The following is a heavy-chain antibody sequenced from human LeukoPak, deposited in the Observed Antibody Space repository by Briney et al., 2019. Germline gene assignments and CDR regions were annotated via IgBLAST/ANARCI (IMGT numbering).Heavy chain of an antibody. CDR3: ARDRDTAMATFDY. CDR1: GGTFSSYA. D-gene: IGHD5-18*01. CDR2: IIPIFGIA. Sequence: SVKVSCKASGGTFSSYAISWVRQAPGQGLEWMGRIIPIFGIANYAQKFQGRVTITADKSTSTAYMELSSLRSEDTAVYYCARDRDTAMATFDYWGQGTLVTVSS. J-gene: IGHJ4*02. V-gene: IGHV1-69*04.